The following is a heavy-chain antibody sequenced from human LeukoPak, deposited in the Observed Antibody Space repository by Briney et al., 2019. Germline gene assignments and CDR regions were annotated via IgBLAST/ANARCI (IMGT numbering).Heavy chain of an antibody. J-gene: IGHJ6*03. Sequence: ASVKVSCKASGGTFSSYAISWVRQAPGQGLEWMGWINPNSGGTNYAQKFQGRVTMTRDTSISTAYMELSRLRSDDTAVYYCARDGRSSSSLDYYYYMDVWGKGTTVTVSS. D-gene: IGHD6-6*01. CDR3: ARDGRSSSSLDYYYYMDV. CDR1: GGTFSSYA. V-gene: IGHV1-2*02. CDR2: INPNSGGT.